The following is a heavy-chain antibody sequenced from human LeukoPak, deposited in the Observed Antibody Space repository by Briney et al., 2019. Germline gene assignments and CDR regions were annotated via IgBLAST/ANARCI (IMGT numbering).Heavy chain of an antibody. V-gene: IGHV3-66*01. CDR1: GITVSGNY. J-gene: IGHJ6*02. CDR2: TYRGGTT. D-gene: IGHD3-10*01. Sequence: PGGSLRLSCAASGITVSGNYMNWVRQAPGQGLDWVSVTYRGGTTYYADSVKDRFTVSIDSSGSTLYLQMNSLRAEDTAVYYCAREAYYYGSGTESGGSYFYGMDIWGPGTTVTVSS. CDR3: AREAYYYGSGTESGGSYFYGMDI.